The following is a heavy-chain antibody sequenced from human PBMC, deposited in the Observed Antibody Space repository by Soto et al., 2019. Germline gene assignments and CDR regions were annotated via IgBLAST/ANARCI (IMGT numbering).Heavy chain of an antibody. J-gene: IGHJ4*02. CDR2: IRSKAYGGTT. D-gene: IGHD5-18*01. Sequence: GGSLRLSCTASGFTFGDYAMSWFRQAPGKGLEWVGFIRSKAYGGTTEYAASVKGRFTISSDDSKSIAYLQMNSLKTEDTAVYYCTRDRRSYGNEHFDYWGQGTLVTVSS. V-gene: IGHV3-49*03. CDR1: GFTFGDYA. CDR3: TRDRRSYGNEHFDY.